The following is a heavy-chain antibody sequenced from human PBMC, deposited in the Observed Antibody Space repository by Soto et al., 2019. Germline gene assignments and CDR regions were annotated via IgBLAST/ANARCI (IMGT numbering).Heavy chain of an antibody. CDR1: GGSISSYY. D-gene: IGHD2-15*01. J-gene: IGHJ5*02. Sequence: QVQLQESGPGLVKPSETLSLTCTVSGGSISSYYWSWIRQPAGKGLEWIGRIYTSGSTNYNPSLKSRVTMSVDTSKNQFSLKLSSVTAADTAVYYCARGHCSGGSCYFGGKNWFDPWGQGTLVTVSS. V-gene: IGHV4-4*07. CDR2: IYTSGST. CDR3: ARGHCSGGSCYFGGKNWFDP.